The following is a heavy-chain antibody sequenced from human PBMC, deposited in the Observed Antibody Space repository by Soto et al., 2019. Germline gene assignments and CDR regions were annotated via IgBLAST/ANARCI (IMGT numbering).Heavy chain of an antibody. Sequence: SETLSLTCTVSGGSISSGGYYWSWIRQHPGKGLEWIGYIYYSGSTYYNPSLKSRVTISVDTSKNQFSLKLSSVTAADTAVYYCARTVDKAINWFDPWGQGTLVTVSS. CDR3: ARTVDKAINWFDP. CDR1: GGSISSGGYY. V-gene: IGHV4-31*03. J-gene: IGHJ5*02. D-gene: IGHD5-18*01. CDR2: IYYSGST.